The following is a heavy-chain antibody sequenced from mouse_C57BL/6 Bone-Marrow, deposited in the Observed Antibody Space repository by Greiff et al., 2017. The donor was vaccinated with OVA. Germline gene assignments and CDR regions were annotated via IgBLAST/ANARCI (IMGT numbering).Heavy chain of an antibody. D-gene: IGHD1-1*01. V-gene: IGHV5-4*01. J-gene: IGHJ4*01. CDR3: AREKLRAMDY. CDR2: ISDGGSYT. CDR1: GFTFSSYA. Sequence: EVKVVESGGGLVKPGGSLKLSCAASGFTFSSYAMSWVRQTPEKRLEWVATISDGGSYTYYPDNVKGRFTISRDNAKNNLYLQMSHLKSEDTAMYYCAREKLRAMDYWGQGTSVTVSS.